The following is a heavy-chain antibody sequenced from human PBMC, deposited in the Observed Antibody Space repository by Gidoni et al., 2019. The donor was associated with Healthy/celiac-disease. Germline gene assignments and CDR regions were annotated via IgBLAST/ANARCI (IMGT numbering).Heavy chain of an antibody. J-gene: IGHJ4*02. CDR2: ISYDGSNK. CDR1: GFTCSSYA. D-gene: IGHD3-16*02. V-gene: IGHV3-30*04. CDR3: ARDRKRGELSLYLAY. Sequence: QVQLVESGGGVVQPGRSLRRSCAASGFTCSSYAMHWVRQATGQGREWVAVISYDGSNKYYSDSVKGRFTISRDNSKNTLYLQMNSRRAEDTAVYYCARDRKRGELSLYLAYWGQGTLVTVSS.